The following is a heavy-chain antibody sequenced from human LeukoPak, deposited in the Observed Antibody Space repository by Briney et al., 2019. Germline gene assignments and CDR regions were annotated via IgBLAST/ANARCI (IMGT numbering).Heavy chain of an antibody. D-gene: IGHD3-22*01. Sequence: ASVKVSCMASGYTFTGYYMHWVRQAPGQGLEWMGWINPNSGGTNYAQKFQGRVTMTRDTSISTAYMELSRLRSDDTAVYYCARGPITMIVVVINDNWFDPWGQGTLVTVSS. V-gene: IGHV1-2*02. CDR2: INPNSGGT. J-gene: IGHJ5*02. CDR1: GYTFTGYY. CDR3: ARGPITMIVVVINDNWFDP.